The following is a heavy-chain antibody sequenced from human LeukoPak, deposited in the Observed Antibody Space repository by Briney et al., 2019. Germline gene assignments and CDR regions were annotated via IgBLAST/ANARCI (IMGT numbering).Heavy chain of an antibody. CDR3: ARHSTYYYDSSGYYPDAFDI. Sequence: PSETLSLTCTVSGGSISSSSYYWGWIRQPPGKGLEWIGSIYYSGSTYYNPSLKSRVTISVDTSKNQFSLKLSSVTAADTAVYYCARHSTYYYDSSGYYPDAFDIWGQGTMVTVSS. CDR2: IYYSGST. J-gene: IGHJ3*02. CDR1: GGSISSSSYY. D-gene: IGHD3-22*01. V-gene: IGHV4-39*01.